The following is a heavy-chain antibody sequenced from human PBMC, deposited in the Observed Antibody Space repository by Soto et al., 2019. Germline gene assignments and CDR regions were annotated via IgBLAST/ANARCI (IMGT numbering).Heavy chain of an antibody. D-gene: IGHD4-4*01. CDR1: GFTFSDSW. V-gene: IGHV3-7*01. Sequence: GVSLRLSCTASGFTFSDSWMTWVRQAPGKGLEWVARIKPDESEKKYADSVKGRFSISRENAKNSMYLQMDSLRGEDTAVYYCVRGGSNYASWGQGTLVTVSS. CDR3: VRGGSNYAS. J-gene: IGHJ5*02. CDR2: IKPDESEK.